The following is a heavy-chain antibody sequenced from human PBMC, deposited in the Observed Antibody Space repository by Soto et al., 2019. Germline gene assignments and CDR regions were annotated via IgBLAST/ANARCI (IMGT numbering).Heavy chain of an antibody. Sequence: PAWSMRLSRAASGFIVSDSGMAWFRKAPGTGLEWVANINQDGSEKFYVDSVKGRFTISRDNARKAVFLQMNSLRVDVTAVYYCTYRLGYFWGQGTLVTGSS. CDR2: INQDGSEK. CDR1: GFIVSDSG. J-gene: IGHJ4*02. D-gene: IGHD3-16*01. V-gene: IGHV3-7*01. CDR3: TYRLGYF.